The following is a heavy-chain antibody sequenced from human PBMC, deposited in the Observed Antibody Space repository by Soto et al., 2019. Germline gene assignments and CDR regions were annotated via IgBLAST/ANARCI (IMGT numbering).Heavy chain of an antibody. CDR3: ARDFYGDFFSPGW. CDR2: IWYDGSNK. CDR1: GFTFSSYG. V-gene: IGHV3-33*01. J-gene: IGHJ4*02. D-gene: IGHD4-17*01. Sequence: QVQLVESGGGVVQPGRSLRLSCAASGFTFSSYGMHWVRQAPGKGLEWVAVIWYDGSNKYYADSVKGRFSISRYNSKNTLYLQINSLIAEDTAVYYCARDFYGDFFSPGWWGQGTLVTVSS.